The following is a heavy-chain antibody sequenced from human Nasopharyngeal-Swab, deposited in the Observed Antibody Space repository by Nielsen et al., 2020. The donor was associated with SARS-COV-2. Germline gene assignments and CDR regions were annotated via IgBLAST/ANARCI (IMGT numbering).Heavy chain of an antibody. J-gene: IGHJ6*03. CDR2: IRSKAYGGTT. D-gene: IGHD7-27*01. CDR1: GFTFGDYA. CDR3: TRDLSLNWGYDYYYMDV. V-gene: IGHV3-49*04. Sequence: GGSLRLSCTASGFTFGDYAMSWVRQAPGKGLEWVGFIRSKAYGGTTEYAASVKGRFTISRDDSKSIAYLQMNSLKTEDTAVYYCTRDLSLNWGYDYYYMDVWGKGTTVTVSS.